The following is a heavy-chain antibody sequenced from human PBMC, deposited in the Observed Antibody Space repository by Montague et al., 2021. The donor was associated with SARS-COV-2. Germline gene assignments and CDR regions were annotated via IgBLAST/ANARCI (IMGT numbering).Heavy chain of an antibody. CDR3: WGGVGAPYYYYGMDV. V-gene: IGHV4-38-2*02. D-gene: IGHD1-26*01. J-gene: IGHJ6*02. CDR2: IYHSGST. CDR1: GYSISSGYY. Sequence: SETRSLTCTVSGYSISSGYYWGWIRQPPGKGLEWIGSIYHSGSTYYNPSLKSRVTISVDTSKNQFSLKLSSVTAADTAVYYSWGGVGAPYYYYGMDVWGQGTTVTVPS.